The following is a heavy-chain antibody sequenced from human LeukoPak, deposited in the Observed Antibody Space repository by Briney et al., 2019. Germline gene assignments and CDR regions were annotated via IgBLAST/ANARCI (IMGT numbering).Heavy chain of an antibody. V-gene: IGHV4-59*01. Sequence: SETLSLTCTDSGGSISSYYWSWIRQPPGKGLEWIGYIYYSGTTNYIPSLESRVTISVDTSKNQFSLRLSSVTAADTAVYYCARFRQGNWYSGMDVWGQGTTVTVSS. CDR2: IYYSGTT. CDR3: ARFRQGNWYSGMDV. CDR1: GGSISSYY. J-gene: IGHJ6*02. D-gene: IGHD1-20*01.